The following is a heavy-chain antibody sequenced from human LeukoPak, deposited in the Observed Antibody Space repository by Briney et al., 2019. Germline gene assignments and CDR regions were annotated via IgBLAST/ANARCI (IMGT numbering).Heavy chain of an antibody. J-gene: IGHJ4*02. V-gene: IGHV3-48*03. CDR1: GFTFSSYE. CDR3: SNGRTSSGTLQHDY. CDR2: ISSSGSTI. D-gene: IGHD6-19*01. Sequence: GGSLRLSCAASGFTFSSYEMNWVRQAPGKGLEWVSYISSSGSTIYYADSVKGRFTISRDNAKNSLYLQMNSLRAEDTALYYCSNGRTSSGTLQHDYWGQGTLVTVSS.